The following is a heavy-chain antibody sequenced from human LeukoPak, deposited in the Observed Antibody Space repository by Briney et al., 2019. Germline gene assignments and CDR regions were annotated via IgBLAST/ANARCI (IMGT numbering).Heavy chain of an antibody. CDR2: IYYSGGT. CDR3: ARAPRSNYLDY. CDR1: GGSISSYY. J-gene: IGHJ4*02. Sequence: SETLSLTCTVSGGSISSYYWSWIRQPPGKGLEWIGYIYYSGGTNYNPSLKSRVTISVDTSKNQFSLKLSSVTAADTAVYYCARAPRSNYLDYWGQGTLVTVSS. V-gene: IGHV4-59*01.